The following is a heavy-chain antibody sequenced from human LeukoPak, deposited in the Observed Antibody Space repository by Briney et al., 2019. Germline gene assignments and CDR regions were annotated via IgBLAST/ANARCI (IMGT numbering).Heavy chain of an antibody. CDR1: EFAFDSYD. CDR2: ISYDGRNK. Sequence: AGGSLRLSCAASEFAFDSYDMHWVRQAPGKGLEWLAVISYDGRNKNYGASVKGRFTISRDNSQNMLYLQMNSLRTEDTAIYYCTRVGYIDEGIDYWGQGTLVTVSS. CDR3: TRVGYIDEGIDY. J-gene: IGHJ4*02. D-gene: IGHD5-24*01. V-gene: IGHV3-30*04.